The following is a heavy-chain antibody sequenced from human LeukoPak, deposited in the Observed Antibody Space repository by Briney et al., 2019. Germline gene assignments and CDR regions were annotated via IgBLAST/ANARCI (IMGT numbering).Heavy chain of an antibody. J-gene: IGHJ4*02. Sequence: QSGGSLRLSCAASGFTFSSYGMRWVRQAPGKGLEWVSAISGSGGSTYYADSVKGRFTISRDNSKNTLYLQMNSLRAEDTAVYYCAKDGSGSYGYYFDYWGQGTLVTVSS. CDR1: GFTFSSYG. CDR3: AKDGSGSYGYYFDY. CDR2: ISGSGGST. V-gene: IGHV3-23*01. D-gene: IGHD1-26*01.